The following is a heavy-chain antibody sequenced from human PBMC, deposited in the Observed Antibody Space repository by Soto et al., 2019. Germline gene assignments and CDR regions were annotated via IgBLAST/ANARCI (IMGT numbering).Heavy chain of an antibody. D-gene: IGHD2-2*02. Sequence: GASVKVSCKVSGYTLTELSMHWVRQAPGKGLEWMGGFDPEDGETIYAQKFQGRVTMTEDTSTDTAYMELSSLRSEDTAVYYCATDRGYCSSTSCYTDYYFDYWGQGTLVTVSS. CDR1: GYTLTELS. V-gene: IGHV1-24*01. CDR3: ATDRGYCSSTSCYTDYYFDY. J-gene: IGHJ4*02. CDR2: FDPEDGET.